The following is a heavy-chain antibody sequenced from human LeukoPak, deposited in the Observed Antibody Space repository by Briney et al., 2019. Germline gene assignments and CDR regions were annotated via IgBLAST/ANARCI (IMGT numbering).Heavy chain of an antibody. V-gene: IGHV4-61*01. Sequence: SETLSLTCTVSGASVSSGNYYWSWIRQPPGKGLEWIGYIYYSGDTNYNPSLKGRVTISVDTSKNQVSLKLSSVTAADTAVYYCARDPSGYFNYWGQGTLVTVSS. CDR1: GASVSSGNYY. D-gene: IGHD3-22*01. CDR3: ARDPSGYFNY. CDR2: IYYSGDT. J-gene: IGHJ4*02.